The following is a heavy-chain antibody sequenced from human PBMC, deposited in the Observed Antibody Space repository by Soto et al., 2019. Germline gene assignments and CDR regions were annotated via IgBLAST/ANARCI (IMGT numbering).Heavy chain of an antibody. CDR1: SDSSSSYK. J-gene: IGHJ6*02. CDR2: IDNNGGT. D-gene: IGHD3-10*01. V-gene: IGHV4-59*08. Sequence: QVQLQESGPGLVKPSETLSLTCTVSSDSSSSYKWSWIRQTPGKGLEWIGYIDNNGGTRYNPSPTSRLTIQIDTXINXFXLNLTPLKLYSVTAADTAVYYCLSQGFGALHGLVDVWGQGTTVTVSS. CDR3: LSQGFGALHGLVDV.